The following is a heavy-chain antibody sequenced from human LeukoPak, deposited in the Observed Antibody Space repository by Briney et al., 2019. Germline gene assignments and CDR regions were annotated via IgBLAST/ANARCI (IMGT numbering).Heavy chain of an antibody. D-gene: IGHD6-13*01. J-gene: IGHJ4*02. CDR2: ISVYNGNT. CDR1: GYTFTSYG. Sequence: ASVKVSCKASGYTFTSYGISWVRQAPGQGLEWMGWISVYNGNTKYVQKFQGRVTMTTDTSTRTAYMELRSLRSDDTAVYYCARDGLPAAAGMVYVDYFDYWGQGTLVTVSS. V-gene: IGHV1-18*01. CDR3: ARDGLPAAAGMVYVDYFDY.